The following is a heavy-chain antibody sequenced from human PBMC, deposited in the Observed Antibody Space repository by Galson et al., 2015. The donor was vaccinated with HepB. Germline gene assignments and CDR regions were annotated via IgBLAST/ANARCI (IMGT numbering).Heavy chain of an antibody. CDR1: GDSISTSLSY. Sequence: ETLSLTCTVSGDSISTSLSYWGWIRQGPGKDLEWIGSVYYGGTTYYSPSFQSRVAMSVDTSKNQPSLTLTSVTAADTAVYYCARPLVLNGRFYPGVGPFHIWGQGTMVTVS. CDR2: VYYGGTT. D-gene: IGHD1-26*01. J-gene: IGHJ3*02. CDR3: ARPLVLNGRFYPGVGPFHI. V-gene: IGHV4-39*01.